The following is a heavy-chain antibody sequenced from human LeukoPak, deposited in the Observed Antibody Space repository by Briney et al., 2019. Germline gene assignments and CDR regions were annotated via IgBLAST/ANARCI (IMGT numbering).Heavy chain of an antibody. Sequence: ASVKVSCKASGYTFTSYGFSWVRQAPGQGLEWMGWISGYTGNTNHAQKLQGRVTMTTDTSTSTAYMELRSLRSDDTAVYYCARAIVVIPAYYYYYMDVWGKGTTVTVSS. D-gene: IGHD2-2*01. J-gene: IGHJ6*03. CDR1: GYTFTSYG. CDR2: ISGYTGNT. CDR3: ARAIVVIPAYYYYYMDV. V-gene: IGHV1-18*01.